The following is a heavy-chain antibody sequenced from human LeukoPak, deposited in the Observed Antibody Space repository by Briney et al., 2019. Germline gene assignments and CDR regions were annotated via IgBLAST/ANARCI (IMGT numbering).Heavy chain of an antibody. D-gene: IGHD4-17*01. Sequence: PSETLSLTCTVSGSSISSYYWSWIRQPPGKGLDWIGYIYYSGSPNYTPSLKSRVTISVDTSKNQFSLKLSSVTAADTAVYYCAGEDGVATGGSFDIWGQGTMVTVS. CDR2: IYYSGSP. CDR3: AGEDGVATGGSFDI. J-gene: IGHJ3*02. CDR1: GSSISSYY. V-gene: IGHV4-59*01.